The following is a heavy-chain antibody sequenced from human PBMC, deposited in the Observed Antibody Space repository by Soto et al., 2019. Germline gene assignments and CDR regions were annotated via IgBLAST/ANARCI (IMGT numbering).Heavy chain of an antibody. D-gene: IGHD3-22*01. J-gene: IGHJ4*02. V-gene: IGHV4-30-4*01. CDR1: GGSIIGGYYY. Sequence: ASETLCLTCTVSGGSIIGGYYYWSWIRQPPGKGLEWIGYIYYSGSTYYNPSLKSRVTISVDTSKNQFSLKLSSVTAADTAVYYCASVRPTYYYGNSGYWFDYWGQGTLVTVSS. CDR2: IYYSGST. CDR3: ASVRPTYYYGNSGYWFDY.